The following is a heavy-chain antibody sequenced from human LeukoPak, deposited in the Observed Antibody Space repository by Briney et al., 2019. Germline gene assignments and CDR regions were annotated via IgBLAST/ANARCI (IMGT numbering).Heavy chain of an antibody. D-gene: IGHD3-10*01. Sequence: PGRSLRLSCAASGFTFDDYGMHWVRQAPGKGLEWVSGINWNGGRRDYADSVKGRFTISRDNAKNSLFLQMNSLRAEDTAVYYCARAGLEFAYYYYMDVWGKGTTVTVSS. CDR3: ARAGLEFAYYYYMDV. CDR1: GFTFDDYG. J-gene: IGHJ6*03. V-gene: IGHV3-9*01. CDR2: INWNGGRR.